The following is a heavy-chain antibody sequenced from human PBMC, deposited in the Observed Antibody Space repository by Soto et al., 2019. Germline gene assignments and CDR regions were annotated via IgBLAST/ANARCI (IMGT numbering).Heavy chain of an antibody. Sequence: GESLKISFKGSGYSFAGYWITWVRQKPVKGLEWMGRIDPSDSQTYYSPSFRGHVTISVTKSITTVFLQWSSLRASDTAMYYCAVQIYDSDRGPNWQYYFDCSGQRTPVAICS. CDR2: IDPSDSQT. CDR3: AVQIYDSDRGPNWQYYFDC. D-gene: IGHD3-22*01. J-gene: IGHJ4*02. CDR1: GYSFAGYW. V-gene: IGHV5-10-1*01.